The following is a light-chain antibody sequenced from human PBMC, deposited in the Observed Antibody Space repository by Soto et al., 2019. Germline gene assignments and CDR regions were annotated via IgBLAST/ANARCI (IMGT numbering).Light chain of an antibody. Sequence: EIVLTQSPGTLSLPPGQRATLSCRASESISRDYLAWYQQRLGQAPRLLIYGASSGATGIPDRFSGSGSVTDFPLTISRLEPEDFAIYYCHQYGGVPYPFGQGTKLEIK. V-gene: IGKV3-20*01. J-gene: IGKJ2*01. CDR3: HQYGGVPYP. CDR2: GAS. CDR1: ESISRDY.